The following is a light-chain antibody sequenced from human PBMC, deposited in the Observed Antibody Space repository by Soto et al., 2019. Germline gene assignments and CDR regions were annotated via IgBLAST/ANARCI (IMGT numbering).Light chain of an antibody. CDR3: CSYASNSLYV. CDR1: SIDVGGYNY. J-gene: IGLJ1*01. Sequence: QSVLSQPRSVSGSPGQSVTISCTGTSIDVGGYNYVSWYQLHPRKAPKLIIYDVTKRPSGVPDRFSGSKSGNTASLTISGLQAEDEADYFCCSYASNSLYVLGTGTKLTVL. V-gene: IGLV2-11*01. CDR2: DVT.